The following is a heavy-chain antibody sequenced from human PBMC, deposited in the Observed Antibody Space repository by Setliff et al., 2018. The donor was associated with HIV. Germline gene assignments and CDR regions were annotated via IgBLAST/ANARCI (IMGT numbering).Heavy chain of an antibody. CDR1: GFTFSNYA. Sequence: GGSLRLSCAASGFTFSNYAMSWVRQAPGEGLEWVSAILSTGERTFYADSVKGRFTISRDNSKNTVYLRMNSLRAEDTAEYYCAKELAASGLGYFDSWGRGILVTVSS. CDR3: AKELAASGLGYFDS. D-gene: IGHD3-22*01. V-gene: IGHV3-23*01. J-gene: IGHJ4*02. CDR2: ILSTGERT.